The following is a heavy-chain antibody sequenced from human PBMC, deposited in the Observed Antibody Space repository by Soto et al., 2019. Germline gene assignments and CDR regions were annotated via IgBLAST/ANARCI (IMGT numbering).Heavy chain of an antibody. Sequence: QVQLVQSGAEVKKPGASVKVSCKASGYSFTDYYIHWVRQAPGQGLEGMGWINPNSGGTTYAQKFRARITMTRDTSINTVYMELSRLTSDDTAVYYCARANAIRPYYYNMDVWGQGTTVTVSS. V-gene: IGHV1-2*02. CDR2: INPNSGGT. D-gene: IGHD2-2*01. CDR3: ARANAIRPYYYNMDV. CDR1: GYSFTDYY. J-gene: IGHJ6*02.